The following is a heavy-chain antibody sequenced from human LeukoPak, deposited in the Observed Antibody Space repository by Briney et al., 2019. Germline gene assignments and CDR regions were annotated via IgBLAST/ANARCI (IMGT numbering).Heavy chain of an antibody. V-gene: IGHV4-39*01. CDR2: IYYSGST. CDR3: ARHPVAYCGGDCYFDY. Sequence: SETLSLTCTVSGGSISSNNYNWGWIRQPPGKGLEWIGNIYYSGSTYYNPSLKSRVTISVDTSKNQFSLKLSSVTAADTAVYYCARHPVAYCGGDCYFDYWGQGTLVTVSS. D-gene: IGHD2-21*02. CDR1: GGSISSNNYN. J-gene: IGHJ4*02.